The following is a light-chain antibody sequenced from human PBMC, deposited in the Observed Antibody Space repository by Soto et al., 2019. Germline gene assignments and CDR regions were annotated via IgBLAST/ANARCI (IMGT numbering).Light chain of an antibody. V-gene: IGLV2-18*02. CDR3: YSFTTGNTYV. Sequence: QSALTQPPSVSGSPGQSVTISCSGTSSDVGSYNHVSWYQQAPGTAPKVMIYEVYNRPSGVPDRFSGSKSGNTASLTISGLQPEDEADYYCYSFTTGNTYVFGTGTKLTVL. CDR2: EVY. J-gene: IGLJ1*01. CDR1: SSDVGSYNH.